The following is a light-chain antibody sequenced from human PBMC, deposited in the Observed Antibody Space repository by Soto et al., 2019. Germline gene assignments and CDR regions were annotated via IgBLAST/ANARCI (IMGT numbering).Light chain of an antibody. CDR2: DAS. J-gene: IGKJ5*01. Sequence: IQLTQSPSFLSASVGDRVTITCRASQGISNYLAWYQQRPGKPPKLLISDASSLEGGVPSRFSGSGSGTYFTLTINSLQPEDFATYYCQQVNDYPITFGQGTRLEIK. V-gene: IGKV1D-13*01. CDR1: QGISNY. CDR3: QQVNDYPIT.